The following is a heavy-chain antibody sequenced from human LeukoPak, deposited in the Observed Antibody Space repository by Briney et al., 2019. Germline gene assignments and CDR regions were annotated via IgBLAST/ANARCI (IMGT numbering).Heavy chain of an antibody. D-gene: IGHD3-3*01. V-gene: IGHV3-30*04. Sequence: GGSLRLSCAASGFTFSSYAMHWVRQAPGKGGEGVAVISYDGSNKYYADSVKGRFTISRDNSKNTLYLQMNSLRAEDTAVYYCARDHYDFWSGYYSADYYYYMDVWGKGTTVTVSS. CDR2: ISYDGSNK. CDR1: GFTFSSYA. J-gene: IGHJ6*03. CDR3: ARDHYDFWSGYYSADYYYYMDV.